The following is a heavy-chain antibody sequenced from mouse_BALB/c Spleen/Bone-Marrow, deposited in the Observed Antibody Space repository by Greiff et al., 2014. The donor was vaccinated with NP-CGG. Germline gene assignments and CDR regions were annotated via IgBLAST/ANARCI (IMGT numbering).Heavy chain of an antibody. CDR3: ARLGRGCIDY. J-gene: IGHJ2*01. CDR1: GFTFTDYY. D-gene: IGHD4-1*01. CDR2: IRNKATGYTT. Sequence: EVKLMQSGGGLVQPGGSLRLSCATSGFTFTDYYMNWVRQPPGKALERLGFIRNKATGYTTEYSASVKGRFTISRDNSQSILYLRMNNLRAEDSAAYYCARLGRGCIDYWGQGTTLTVSS. V-gene: IGHV7-3*02.